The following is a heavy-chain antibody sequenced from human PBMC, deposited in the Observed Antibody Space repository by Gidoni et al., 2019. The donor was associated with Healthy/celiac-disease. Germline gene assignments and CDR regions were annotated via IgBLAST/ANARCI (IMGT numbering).Heavy chain of an antibody. D-gene: IGHD3-10*01. CDR1: GYTFTGYY. CDR2: INPNSGGT. V-gene: IGHV1-2*04. Sequence: QVQLVQSGAAVKKPGASVKVSCKASGYTFTGYYMHWVRQAPGQGLEWMGWINPNSGGTNYAQKFQGWVTMTRDTSISTAYMELSRLRSDDTAVYYCARDIGFGELFDTYYYGMDVWGQGTTVTVSS. CDR3: ARDIGFGELFDTYYYGMDV. J-gene: IGHJ6*02.